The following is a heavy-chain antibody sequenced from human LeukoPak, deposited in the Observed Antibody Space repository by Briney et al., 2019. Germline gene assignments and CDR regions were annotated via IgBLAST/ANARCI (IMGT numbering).Heavy chain of an antibody. CDR1: GFTFSSYW. D-gene: IGHD3-22*01. J-gene: IGHJ4*02. CDR3: AKASAMIVVVSKHFDY. CDR2: INSDGSST. Sequence: GGSLRLSCAASGFTFSSYWMHWVRQAPGKGLVWVSRINSDGSSTTYADSVKGRFTISRDNAKNTLYLQMNSLRAEDTAVYYCAKASAMIVVVSKHFDYWGQGTLVTVSS. V-gene: IGHV3-74*01.